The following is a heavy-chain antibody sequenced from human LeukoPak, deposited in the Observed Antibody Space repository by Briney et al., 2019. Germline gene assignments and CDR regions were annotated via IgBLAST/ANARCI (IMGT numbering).Heavy chain of an antibody. CDR3: AKDPSRISIVNWFDP. J-gene: IGHJ5*02. V-gene: IGHV3-23*01. CDR2: ISGSGGST. D-gene: IGHD3-3*02. CDR1: GFTFSSYA. Sequence: KPGGSLRLSCAASGFTFSSYAMSWVRQAPGKGLEWVSAISGSGGSTYYADSVKGRFTISRDNSKNTLYLQMNSLRAEDTAVYYCAKDPSRISIVNWFDPWGQGTLVTVSS.